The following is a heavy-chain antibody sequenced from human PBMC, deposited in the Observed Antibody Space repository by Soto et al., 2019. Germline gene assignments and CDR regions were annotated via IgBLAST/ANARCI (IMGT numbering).Heavy chain of an antibody. CDR3: ARDDTPDYYGSGSYRSYNWFDP. CDR1: GFIFSSYA. D-gene: IGHD3-10*01. Sequence: GGSLRLSCAASGFIFSSYAMHWVRQAPGKGLEWVAVISYDGSNKYYADSVKGRFTISRDNSKNTLYLQMNSLRAEDTAVYYCARDDTPDYYGSGSYRSYNWFDPWGQGTLVTVSS. CDR2: ISYDGSNK. V-gene: IGHV3-30-3*01. J-gene: IGHJ5*02.